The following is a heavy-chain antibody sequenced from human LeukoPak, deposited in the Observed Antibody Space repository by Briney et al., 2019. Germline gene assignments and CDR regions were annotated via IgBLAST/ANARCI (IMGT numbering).Heavy chain of an antibody. V-gene: IGHV1-69*04. Sequence: GASVKVSCKASGGTFSSYAISWVRQAPGQGLEWMGRIIPILGIANYAQKFQGRVTITADKSTSTAYMELSSLRSEDTAVYYCARASIDYGARLIDYWGQGTLVTVSS. D-gene: IGHD4-17*01. CDR1: GGTFSSYA. J-gene: IGHJ4*02. CDR3: ARASIDYGARLIDY. CDR2: IIPILGIA.